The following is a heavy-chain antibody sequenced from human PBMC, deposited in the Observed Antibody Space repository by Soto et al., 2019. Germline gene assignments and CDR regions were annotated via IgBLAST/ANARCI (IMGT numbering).Heavy chain of an antibody. CDR2: IYPDDSDT. D-gene: IGHD3-10*01. Sequence: GESLKISCKGSGYSFTSYWIGWVRQMPGKGLEWMGIIYPDDSDTRYSPSFQGQVTISADKSISTAYLQWSSLEASDAAMYYCARRDNYYTIDYWGQGTLVTVSS. J-gene: IGHJ4*02. CDR3: ARRDNYYTIDY. V-gene: IGHV5-51*01. CDR1: GYSFTSYW.